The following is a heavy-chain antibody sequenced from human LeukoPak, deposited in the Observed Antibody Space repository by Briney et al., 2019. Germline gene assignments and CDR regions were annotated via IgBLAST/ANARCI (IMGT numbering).Heavy chain of an antibody. CDR3: ARDKYNWNSPDPFFYYYGLDD. J-gene: IGHJ6*02. CDR2: ITSGGSSI. CDR1: GFTFSSFE. Sequence: GGSLRLSCAATGFTFSSFEMNWVRQAPGKGLEWVSHITSGGSSIYYADSVKGRFTLSRDDAKNSLYLQMNSLRAEDTAIYYCARDKYNWNSPDPFFYYYGLDDWGQGTTVTVSS. V-gene: IGHV3-48*03. D-gene: IGHD1-1*01.